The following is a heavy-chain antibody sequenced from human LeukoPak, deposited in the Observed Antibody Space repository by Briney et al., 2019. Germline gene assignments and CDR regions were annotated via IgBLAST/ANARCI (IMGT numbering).Heavy chain of an antibody. CDR2: ISSSGENI. CDR3: ARDRGDWLPRDIDY. Sequence: GGSLRLSCAASGFTLSDNYMTWLRQAPGEGLGWVSHISSSGENIFYADSLKGRFTISRDSAKNSLYLQMNSLRAEDTAVYYCARDRGDWLPRDIDYWGQGTLVTVSS. J-gene: IGHJ4*02. V-gene: IGHV3-11*04. CDR1: GFTLSDNY. D-gene: IGHD2-21*02.